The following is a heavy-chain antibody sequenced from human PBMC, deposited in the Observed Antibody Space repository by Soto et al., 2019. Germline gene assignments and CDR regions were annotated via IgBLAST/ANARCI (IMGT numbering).Heavy chain of an antibody. Sequence: SETVALTCTVPGVSISNYCCSSVRNFAGPRIEWIGHIHNSGKTTSNPSLKSRVTISMDTSKNQISLRLTSVTAADTDMYYCARLHYKVVTPIDMGGQGKMVT. V-gene: IGHV4-59*01. CDR2: IHNSGKT. D-gene: IGHD2-21*02. CDR1: GVSISNYC. J-gene: IGHJ3*02. CDR3: ARLHYKVVTPIDM.